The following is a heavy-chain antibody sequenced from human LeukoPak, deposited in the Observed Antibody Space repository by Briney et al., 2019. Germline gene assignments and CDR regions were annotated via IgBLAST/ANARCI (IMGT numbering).Heavy chain of an antibody. J-gene: IGHJ6*02. CDR2: ISAYNGNT. CDR1: GYTFTSYG. Sequence: GASVKVSCKASGYTFTSYGISWVRQAPGQGLEWMGWISAYNGNTTYAQKLQGRVTMTTDTSTSTAYMELRSLGCDDTAVYYSARDLPYYDILTGYQYYYYYGMDVWGQGTTVTVSS. V-gene: IGHV1-18*01. CDR3: ARDLPYYDILTGYQYYYYYGMDV. D-gene: IGHD3-9*01.